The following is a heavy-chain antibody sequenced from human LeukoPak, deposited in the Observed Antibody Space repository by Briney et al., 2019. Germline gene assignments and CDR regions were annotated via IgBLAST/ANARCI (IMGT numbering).Heavy chain of an antibody. Sequence: SSETLSLTCTVSGGSISSSSYYWGWIRQPPGKGLEWIGSIYYSGSTYYNPSLKSRVTISVDTSKNQFSLKLSSVTAADTAVYYCARYGVGIAPDWGQGTLVTVSS. J-gene: IGHJ4*02. V-gene: IGHV4-39*07. CDR1: GGSISSSSYY. CDR2: IYYSGST. CDR3: ARYGVGIAPD. D-gene: IGHD6-25*01.